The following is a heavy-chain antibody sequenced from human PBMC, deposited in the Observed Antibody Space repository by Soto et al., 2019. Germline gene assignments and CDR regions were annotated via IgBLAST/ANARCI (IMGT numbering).Heavy chain of an antibody. CDR3: ASGRSVTPDNWLDP. CDR2: IIPIFGTA. V-gene: IGHV1-69*13. CDR1: GGTFSSYA. D-gene: IGHD4-4*01. Sequence: ASVKVSCKASGGTFSSYAISWVRQAPGQGLEWMGGIIPIFGTANYAQKFQGRVTITADESTSTAYMELSSLRSEDTAVYYCASGRSVTPDNWLDPWGQGTLVTVSS. J-gene: IGHJ5*02.